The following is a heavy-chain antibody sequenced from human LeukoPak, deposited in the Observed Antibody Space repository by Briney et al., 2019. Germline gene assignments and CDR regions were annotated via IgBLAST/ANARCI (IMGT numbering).Heavy chain of an antibody. V-gene: IGHV4-61*01. CDR2: IYYSGST. J-gene: IGHJ3*02. CDR3: ARVGYSSSWYYRYDAFDI. CDR1: GVSISSSSYY. D-gene: IGHD6-13*01. Sequence: TSETLSLTCTVSGVSISSSSYYWSWIRQPPGKGLEWIGYIYYSGSTNYNPSLKSRVTISVDTSKNQFSLKLSSVTAADTAVYYCARVGYSSSWYYRYDAFDIWGQGTMVTVSS.